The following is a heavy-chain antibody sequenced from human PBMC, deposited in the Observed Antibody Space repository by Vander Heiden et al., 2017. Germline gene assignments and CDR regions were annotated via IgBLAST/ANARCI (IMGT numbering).Heavy chain of an antibody. Sequence: QLQLVESGGGLVNPGGSLRLSCEASGFPFSDYYMSWPRQAPGKGLEWVSYISSSGTTRCYADSVKGRFTISRDNAKNSLYLQMNSLRAEDTAVYYCARIDSYDAFDIWGQGTMVTVSS. J-gene: IGHJ3*02. CDR3: ARIDSYDAFDI. CDR1: GFPFSDYY. CDR2: ISSSGTTR. D-gene: IGHD3-3*01. V-gene: IGHV3-11*01.